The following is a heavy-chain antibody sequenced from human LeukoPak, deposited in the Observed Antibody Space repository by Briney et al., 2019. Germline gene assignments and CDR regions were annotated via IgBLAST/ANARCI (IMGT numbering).Heavy chain of an antibody. D-gene: IGHD6-19*01. CDR2: MYHSGSS. V-gene: IGHV4-4*02. CDR1: GGSISSSNW. CDR3: AVSSGWYKIDY. J-gene: IGHJ4*02. Sequence: ASETLSLTCSVSGGSISSSNWWSWVRQPPGKGLEWIGEMYHSGSSNYNPSLKSRVTISVDKSKNQFSLNLSSVTAADTAVYYCAVSSGWYKIDYWGQGTLVTVSS.